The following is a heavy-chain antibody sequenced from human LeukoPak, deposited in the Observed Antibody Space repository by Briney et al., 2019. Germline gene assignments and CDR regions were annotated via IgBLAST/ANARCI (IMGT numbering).Heavy chain of an antibody. Sequence: ASVKVSCKASGGTFSSYAISWVRQAPGQGLEWMGGIIPIFDTANYAQKFQGRVTITADESTSTAYMELSSLRSEDTAVYYCARKNVVVVAATFWFDPWGQGTLVTVSS. CDR2: IIPIFDTA. CDR3: ARKNVVVVAATFWFDP. J-gene: IGHJ5*02. V-gene: IGHV1-69*13. CDR1: GGTFSSYA. D-gene: IGHD2-15*01.